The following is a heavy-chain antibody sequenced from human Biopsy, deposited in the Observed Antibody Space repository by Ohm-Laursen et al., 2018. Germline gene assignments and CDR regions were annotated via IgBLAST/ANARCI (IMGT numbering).Heavy chain of an antibody. CDR2: ISGSGGST. D-gene: IGHD2-8*01. CDR1: GFYFSNYA. CDR3: AKCMTGGSNYYFHH. V-gene: IGHV3-23*01. Sequence: SLRLSCAASGFYFSNYAMSWVRQAPGKGLEWVSGISGSGGSTYYADSVKGRFTISRDNSKNTLYLQMNSLRGEGTAVYYCAKCMTGGSNYYFHHCGQGTLVTVSS. J-gene: IGHJ4*02.